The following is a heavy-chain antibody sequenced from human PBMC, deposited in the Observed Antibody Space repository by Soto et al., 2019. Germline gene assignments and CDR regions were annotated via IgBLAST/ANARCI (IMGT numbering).Heavy chain of an antibody. J-gene: IGHJ6*02. CDR2: IYSGGST. D-gene: IGHD4-17*01. CDR3: ARDARYGGKYYGMDV. V-gene: IGHV3-53*04. CDR1: GFTVSSNY. Sequence: EVQLVESGGGLVQPGGSLRLSCAASGFTVSSNYMSWVRQAPGKGLEWVSVIYSGGSTYYADSVKGRFTISRHNSKNTLYLHMNSLRAEDTAVYYCARDARYGGKYYGMDVWGQGTTVTVSS.